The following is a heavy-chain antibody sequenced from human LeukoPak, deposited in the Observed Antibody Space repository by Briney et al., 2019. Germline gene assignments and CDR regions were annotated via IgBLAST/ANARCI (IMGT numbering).Heavy chain of an antibody. CDR2: IWPGDSDT. D-gene: IGHD6-19*01. Sequence: GESLKISCKVSGYSLSSYWISWVRQMPGKGLEWMGIIWPGDSDTRYSPSFQGQVTISADKSITTAYLQWSSLKASDTAMYYCATYSSGWYYAFDIWGQGTMVTVSS. CDR1: GYSLSSYW. J-gene: IGHJ3*02. CDR3: ATYSSGWYYAFDI. V-gene: IGHV5-51*01.